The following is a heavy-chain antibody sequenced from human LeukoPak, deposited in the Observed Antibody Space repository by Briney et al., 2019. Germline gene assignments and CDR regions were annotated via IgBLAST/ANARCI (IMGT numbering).Heavy chain of an antibody. V-gene: IGHV1-2*02. CDR3: ARDIVATAGYCSGGSCYWYYYDMDV. J-gene: IGHJ6*02. CDR2: INPNSGGT. Sequence: ASVKVSCKASGYTFTVYYMHWVRQAPGQGLEWMGWINPNSGGTNYAQKFQGRVTMTRDTSISTAYMELSRLRSGDTAVYYCARDIVATAGYCSGGSCYWYYYDMDVWGQGTTVTVSS. D-gene: IGHD2-15*01. CDR1: GYTFTVYY.